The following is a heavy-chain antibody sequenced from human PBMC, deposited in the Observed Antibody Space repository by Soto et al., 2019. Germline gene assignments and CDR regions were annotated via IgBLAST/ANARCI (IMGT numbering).Heavy chain of an antibody. CDR1: GGSFSGYY. CDR2: INHSGST. J-gene: IGHJ4*02. V-gene: IGHV4-34*01. D-gene: IGHD5-18*01. CDR3: ARAAGVDTAMVSFDY. Sequence: SSETLSLTCAVYGGSFSGYYWSWIRQPPGKGLEWIGEINHSGSTNYNPSLKSRVTISVDTSKNQFSLKLSSVTAADTAVYYCARAAGVDTAMVSFDYWGQGTLVTVSS.